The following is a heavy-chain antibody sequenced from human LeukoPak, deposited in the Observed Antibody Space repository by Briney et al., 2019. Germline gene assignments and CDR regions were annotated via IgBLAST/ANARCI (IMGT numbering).Heavy chain of an antibody. Sequence: ASVKVSCKASGYTFTSYGISWVRQAPGQGLEWMGWISAYNGNTSYAQKLQGRVTMTTDTSTSTAYMELRSLRSDDTAVYYCARRAPGILTGYSSYYFDYWGQGTLVTVSS. V-gene: IGHV1-18*04. CDR1: GYTFTSYG. J-gene: IGHJ4*02. CDR2: ISAYNGNT. D-gene: IGHD3-9*01. CDR3: ARRAPGILTGYSSYYFDY.